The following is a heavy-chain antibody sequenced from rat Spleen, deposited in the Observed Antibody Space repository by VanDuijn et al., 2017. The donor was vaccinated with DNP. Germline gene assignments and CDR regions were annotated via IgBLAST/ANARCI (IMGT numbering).Heavy chain of an antibody. CDR3: ATSSYFGYDYGFAY. J-gene: IGHJ2*01. Sequence: EVQLVESGGDLVRPGRSLKLSCAASGFTFSDYAMAWVRQSPKKGLEWVATIIYDGSSTYYRDSVRGRFTISRDYARSTLYLQMDSLRSEDTATYYCATSSYFGYDYGFAYWGQGVMVTVSS. CDR2: IIYDGSST. CDR1: GFTFSDYA. D-gene: IGHD1-7*01. V-gene: IGHV5S10*01.